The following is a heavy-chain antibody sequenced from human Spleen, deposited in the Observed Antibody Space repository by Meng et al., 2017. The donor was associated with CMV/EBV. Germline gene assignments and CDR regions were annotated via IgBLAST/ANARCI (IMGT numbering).Heavy chain of an antibody. CDR2: IYYSGST. CDR1: GGSISSSSYY. Sequence: SETLSLTCTVSGGSISSSSYYWGWIRQPPGKGLEWIGSIYYSGSTYYNPSLKSRVTISVDTSKNQFSLKLSSVTAADTAVYYCARVAAPTHDWFDPWGQGTLVTVSS. J-gene: IGHJ5*02. CDR3: ARVAAPTHDWFDP. V-gene: IGHV4-39*07. D-gene: IGHD6-13*01.